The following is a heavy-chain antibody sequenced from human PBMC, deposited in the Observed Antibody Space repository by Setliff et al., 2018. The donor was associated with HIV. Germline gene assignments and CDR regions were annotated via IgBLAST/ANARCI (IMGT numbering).Heavy chain of an antibody. D-gene: IGHD7-27*01. Sequence: QPGGSLRLSCAASGFTFSSHAMQWVRQAPGKGLEWLAVTSYDGNNKYYADSVKGRLTLSRDNSRNTLFLQMSCLRPEDTAVYFCARLKGLTADYWGQGTLVTVSS. CDR2: TSYDGNNK. V-gene: IGHV3-30*04. CDR1: GFTFSSHA. CDR3: ARLKGLTADY. J-gene: IGHJ4*02.